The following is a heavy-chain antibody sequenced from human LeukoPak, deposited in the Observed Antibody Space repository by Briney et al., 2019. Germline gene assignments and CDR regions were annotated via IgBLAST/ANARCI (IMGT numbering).Heavy chain of an antibody. CDR2: IFYRGST. CDR1: GGSISTSRYQ. CDR3: ARDRWNDVPFDY. Sequence: SETLSLTCNVSGGSISTSRYQWGWIRQPPGRGLEWIGNIFYRGSTYYNPSLRSRVTISVDTSKNQFSLKLTSVTAADTAVYYCARDRWNDVPFDYWGQGTLVTVSS. J-gene: IGHJ4*02. D-gene: IGHD1-1*01. V-gene: IGHV4-39*07.